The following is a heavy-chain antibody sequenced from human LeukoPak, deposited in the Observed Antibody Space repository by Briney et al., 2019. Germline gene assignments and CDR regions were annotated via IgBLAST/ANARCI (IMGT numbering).Heavy chain of an antibody. Sequence: GGSLRLSCAASGVTFSSYAMSWGRQAPGEGVEWGSAIIGSGGSTYYADSVKGRFTISRDNSKNTLYLQMNSLRAEDTAVYYCAKLGYSSSWYDFDYYYGMDVWGQGTTVTVSS. D-gene: IGHD6-13*01. CDR2: IIGSGGST. CDR3: AKLGYSSSWYDFDYYYGMDV. CDR1: GVTFSSYA. V-gene: IGHV3-23*01. J-gene: IGHJ6*02.